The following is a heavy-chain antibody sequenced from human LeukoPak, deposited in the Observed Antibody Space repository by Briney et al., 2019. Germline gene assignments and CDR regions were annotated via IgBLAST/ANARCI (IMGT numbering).Heavy chain of an antibody. CDR2: IYTSGST. J-gene: IGHJ6*02. CDR1: GGSISSGSYY. CDR3: AREPLTVPPFYYYYGMDV. D-gene: IGHD4-17*01. V-gene: IGHV4-61*02. Sequence: SETLSLTCTVSGGSISSGSYYWSWIWQPAGKGLEWIGRIYTSGSTNYNPSLKSRVTISVDTSKNQFSLKLSSVTAADTAVYYCAREPLTVPPFYYYYGMDVWGQGTTVTVSS.